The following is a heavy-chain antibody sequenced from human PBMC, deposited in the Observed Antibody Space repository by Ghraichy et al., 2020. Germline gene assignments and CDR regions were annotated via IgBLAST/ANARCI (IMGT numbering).Heavy chain of an antibody. CDR1: GFSFSSYS. CDR3: ASRVAAGLYYYGMDV. Sequence: GESLNISCAASGFSFSSYSMNWVRQAPGKGLEWVSHIRSSSSVIQYADSVKGRFTISRDNAKNSLYLQMNSLRAEDTAVYYCASRVAAGLYYYGMDVWGQGTMVTVSS. J-gene: IGHJ6*02. CDR2: IRSSSSVI. V-gene: IGHV3-48*04. D-gene: IGHD6-13*01.